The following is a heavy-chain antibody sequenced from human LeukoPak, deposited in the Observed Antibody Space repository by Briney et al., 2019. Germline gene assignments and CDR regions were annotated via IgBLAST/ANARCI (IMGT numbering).Heavy chain of an antibody. D-gene: IGHD2-2*01. CDR3: ARGVTQTGYAPDY. Sequence: PGGSLSLSCAASGFTISDRHMNWVRQAPGMGLEWVSVIHTAGRTYYADSVKGRFTISRDNSKNTVYLQMQSLRADDTAVYYCARGVTQTGYAPDYWGQGTLVTVSS. CDR1: GFTISDRH. V-gene: IGHV3-53*01. CDR2: IHTAGRT. J-gene: IGHJ4*02.